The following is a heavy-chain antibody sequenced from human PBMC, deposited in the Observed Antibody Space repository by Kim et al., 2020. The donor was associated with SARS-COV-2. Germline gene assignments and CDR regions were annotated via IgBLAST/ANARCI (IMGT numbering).Heavy chain of an antibody. CDR1: GFTFSSYG. CDR3: AKDWWLLSD. D-gene: IGHD3-3*01. CDR2: ISYDGSNK. Sequence: GGSLRLSCAASGFTFSSYGMHWVRQAPGKGLEWVAVISYDGSNKYYADSVKGRFTISRDNPKNTLYLQMNSLRAEDTAVYYCAKDWWLLSDWGQGTLVTVSS. V-gene: IGHV3-30*18. J-gene: IGHJ4*02.